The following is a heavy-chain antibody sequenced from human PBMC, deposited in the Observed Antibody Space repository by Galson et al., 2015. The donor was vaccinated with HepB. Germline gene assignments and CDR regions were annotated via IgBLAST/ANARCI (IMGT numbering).Heavy chain of an antibody. Sequence: SLRLSCAASGFSFSSNAMSWVRQVPGKGLEWISEISGSGGRKDYADSVKGRFIISRENSRNTLYLQMNSLRVDDSAVYFCAKAPIYYFDSWGQGISVTVSS. CDR1: GFSFSSNA. V-gene: IGHV3-23*01. J-gene: IGHJ4*02. CDR2: ISGSGGRK. CDR3: AKAPIYYFDS.